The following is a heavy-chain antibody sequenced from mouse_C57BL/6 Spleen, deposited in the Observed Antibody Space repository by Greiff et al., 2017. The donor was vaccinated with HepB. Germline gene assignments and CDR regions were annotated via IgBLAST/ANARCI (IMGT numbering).Heavy chain of an antibody. CDR3: ARQGTGPYYAMDY. CDR1: GFTFSSYG. D-gene: IGHD4-1*01. CDR2: ISSGGSYT. V-gene: IGHV5-6*02. Sequence: EVMLVESGGDLVKPGGSLKLSCAASGFTFSSYGMSWVRQTPDKRLEWVATISSGGSYTYYPDSVKGRFTISRDNAKNTLYLQMSSLKSEDTAMYYCARQGTGPYYAMDYWGQGTSVTVSS. J-gene: IGHJ4*01.